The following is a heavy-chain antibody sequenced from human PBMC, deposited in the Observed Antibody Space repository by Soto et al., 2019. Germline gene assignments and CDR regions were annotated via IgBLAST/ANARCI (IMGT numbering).Heavy chain of an antibody. D-gene: IGHD1-26*01. Sequence: PSETRSLTCTVSGASISSGSYHWSWIRQHPGKGLEWIGNIYYSGSSYYNPSLKSRATMSIDTSKDQFSLRLGSVTAADTAVYYCARVEGSSYYFRQDFWGQGTMVTVSS. V-gene: IGHV4-31*03. CDR2: IYYSGSS. CDR3: ARVEGSSYYFRQDF. CDR1: GASISSGSYH. J-gene: IGHJ4*01.